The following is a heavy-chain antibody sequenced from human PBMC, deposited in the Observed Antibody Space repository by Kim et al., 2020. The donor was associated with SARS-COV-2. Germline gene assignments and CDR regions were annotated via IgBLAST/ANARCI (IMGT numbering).Heavy chain of an antibody. Sequence: TANYAQKGQGRVTSTADESTSTAYMELSSLRSEDTAVYYCARFTMGRFDYWGQGTLVTVSS. V-gene: IGHV1-69*01. CDR2: TA. D-gene: IGHD3-10*01. J-gene: IGHJ4*02. CDR3: ARFTMGRFDY.